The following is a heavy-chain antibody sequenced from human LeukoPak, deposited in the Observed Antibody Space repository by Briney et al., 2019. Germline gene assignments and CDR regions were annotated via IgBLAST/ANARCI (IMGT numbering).Heavy chain of an antibody. J-gene: IGHJ4*02. Sequence: GGSLRLSCAASGFTFSSYSMNWVRQAPGKGLEWVSSISSSSSYIYYADSVKGRFTISRDNAKNSLYLQMNSLRAEDTAVYYCAGGSGWYKTPNYFDYWGQGTLVTVSS. CDR3: AGGSGWYKTPNYFDY. V-gene: IGHV3-21*01. CDR2: ISSSSSYI. D-gene: IGHD6-19*01. CDR1: GFTFSSYS.